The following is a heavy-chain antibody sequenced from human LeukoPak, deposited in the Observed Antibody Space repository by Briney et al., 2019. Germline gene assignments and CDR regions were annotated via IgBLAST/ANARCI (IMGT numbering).Heavy chain of an antibody. D-gene: IGHD5-18*01. CDR3: AARGYSFGYDDY. J-gene: IGHJ4*02. V-gene: IGHV3-48*03. CDR1: GFTFSSYE. CDR2: ISSSGSTI. Sequence: GGSLRLSCAASGFTFSSYEMNWVRQAPGKGLELVSYISSSGSTIYYADSVRGRFTISRDNAKNSLYLQMNSLRAEDTAVYYCAARGYSFGYDDYWGQGTLVTVSS.